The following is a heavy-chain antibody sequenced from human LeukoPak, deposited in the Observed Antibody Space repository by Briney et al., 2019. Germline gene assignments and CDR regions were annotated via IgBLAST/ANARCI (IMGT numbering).Heavy chain of an antibody. CDR1: GGSISSSSYY. CDR3: ANNGYSSSWYDPFDY. CDR2: IYYSGST. Sequence: SETLSLTCTVSGGSISSSSYYWGWIRQPPGKGLEWIGSIYYSGSTYYNPSLKSRVTIPVDTSKNQFSLKLSSVTAADTAVYYCANNGYSSSWYDPFDYWGQGTLVTVSS. J-gene: IGHJ4*02. V-gene: IGHV4-39*01. D-gene: IGHD6-13*01.